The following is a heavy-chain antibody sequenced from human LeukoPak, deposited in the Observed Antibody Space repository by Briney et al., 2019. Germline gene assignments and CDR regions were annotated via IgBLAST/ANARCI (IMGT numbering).Heavy chain of an antibody. CDR1: GGSFSGYY. CDR2: INHSGST. CDR3: AKNSVDYDILTGYYPYYFDY. Sequence: PSETLSLTCAVYGGSFSGYYWSWIRQPPGKGLEWIGEINHSGSTNYNPSLKSRVTISVDTSKNQFSLKLSSVTAADTAVYYCAKNSVDYDILTGYYPYYFDYWGQGTLVTVSS. J-gene: IGHJ4*02. V-gene: IGHV4-34*01. D-gene: IGHD3-9*01.